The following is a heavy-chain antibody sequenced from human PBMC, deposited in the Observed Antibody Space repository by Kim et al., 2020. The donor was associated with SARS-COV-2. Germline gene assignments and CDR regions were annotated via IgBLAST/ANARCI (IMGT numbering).Heavy chain of an antibody. Sequence: GGSLRLSCAASGFTFDDYAMHWVRQAPGKGLEWVSGISWNSGSIGYADSVKGRFTISRDNAKNSLYLQMNSLRAEDTALYYCAKEAGGYVGGIDYWGQGTLVTVSS. CDR3: AKEAGGYVGGIDY. J-gene: IGHJ4*02. CDR2: ISWNSGSI. CDR1: GFTFDDYA. V-gene: IGHV3-9*01. D-gene: IGHD6-25*01.